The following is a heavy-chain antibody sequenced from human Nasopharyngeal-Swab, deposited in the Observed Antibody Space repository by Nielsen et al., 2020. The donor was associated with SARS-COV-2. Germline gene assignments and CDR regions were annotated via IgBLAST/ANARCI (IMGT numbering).Heavy chain of an antibody. J-gene: IGHJ6*02. CDR2: IIPIFGTA. Sequence: SVKVSCKASGGTFSSYAISWVRQAPGQGLEWMGGIIPIFGTANYAQKFQGRVTITADESTSTAYMELSSLRSEDTAVYYFARVTAMAEGYYYGMDVWGQGTTVTVSS. CDR3: ARVTAMAEGYYYGMDV. V-gene: IGHV1-69*13. D-gene: IGHD5-18*01. CDR1: GGTFSSYA.